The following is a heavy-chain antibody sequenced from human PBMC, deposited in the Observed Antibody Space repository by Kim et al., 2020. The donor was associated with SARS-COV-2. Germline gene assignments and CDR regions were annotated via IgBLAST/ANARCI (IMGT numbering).Heavy chain of an antibody. CDR1: GGSFSGYY. Sequence: SETLSLTCAVYGGSFSGYYWSWIRQPPGKGLEGIGEINHSGSTNYNPSLKSRVTISVDTSKNQFSLKLSSVTAADTAVYYCARARHLEGRYSSSWVPYSKHYYYGMDVWGQGTTVTVSS. V-gene: IGHV4-34*01. D-gene: IGHD6-13*01. J-gene: IGHJ6*02. CDR2: INHSGST. CDR3: ARARHLEGRYSSSWVPYSKHYYYGMDV.